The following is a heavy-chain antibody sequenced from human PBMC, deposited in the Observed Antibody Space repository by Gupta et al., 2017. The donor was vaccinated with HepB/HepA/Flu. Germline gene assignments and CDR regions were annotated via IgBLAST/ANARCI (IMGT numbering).Heavy chain of an antibody. D-gene: IGHD3-3*01. CDR1: GFTFSSYG. V-gene: IGHV3-30*18. J-gene: IGHJ6*02. CDR3: AKELRFLEWGPYGMDV. CDR2: ISYDGSNK. Sequence: QVQLVESGGGVVQPGRSLRLSCAASGFTFSSYGMHWVRQAPGKGLEWVAVISYDGSNKYYADSVKGRFTISRDNSKNTLYLQMNSLRAEDTAVYYCAKELRFLEWGPYGMDVWGQGTTVTVSS.